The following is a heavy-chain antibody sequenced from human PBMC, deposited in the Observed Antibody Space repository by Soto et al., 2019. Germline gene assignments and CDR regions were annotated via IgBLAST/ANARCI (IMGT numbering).Heavy chain of an antibody. CDR2: VYHTGRT. CDR3: ARDFAYFDS. Sequence: QVQLQESGPGLVKPSETLSLTCTVSGGSFKSGSYSWSWIRQPPGKGLEWIGYVYHTGRTSYNPSLKSRVSRSRDTSKNQFSLNLDSVTAADTAVYFCARDFAYFDSWGQGTLVTVSS. CDR1: GGSFKSGSYS. D-gene: IGHD3-3*01. J-gene: IGHJ4*02. V-gene: IGHV4-61*01.